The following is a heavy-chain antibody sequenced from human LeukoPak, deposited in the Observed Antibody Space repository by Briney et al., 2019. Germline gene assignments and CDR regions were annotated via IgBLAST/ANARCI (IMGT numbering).Heavy chain of an antibody. CDR1: GFTFGDDA. D-gene: IGHD3-22*01. V-gene: IGHV3-49*04. J-gene: IGHJ4*02. CDR2: IRSKAYGGTT. CDR3: TRDFFSGYYPYYFDY. Sequence: GGSLRLSCTASGFTFGDDAMSWVRQAPGKGLEWVGFIRSKAYGGTTEYAASVKGRFTISRDDSKSIAYLQMNSLKTEDTAVYYCTRDFFSGYYPYYFDYWGQGTLVTVSS.